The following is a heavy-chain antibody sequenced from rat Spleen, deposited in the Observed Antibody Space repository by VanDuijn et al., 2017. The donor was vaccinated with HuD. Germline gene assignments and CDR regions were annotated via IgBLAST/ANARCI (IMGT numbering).Heavy chain of an antibody. CDR3: ARIPSDVYYHVPFDY. V-gene: IGHV5-19*01. J-gene: IGHJ2*01. Sequence: EVQLVESGGGLVQPGRSLKVSCAASGFTFSNYGTHWIRQAPTKGLEWVASISTAGSNTFYRDSVKGRFTISRDNAKSSLYLQMNSLKSEDTATYYCARIPSDVYYHVPFDYWGQGVMVTVSS. CDR2: ISTAGSNT. CDR1: GFTFSNYG. D-gene: IGHD1-12*03.